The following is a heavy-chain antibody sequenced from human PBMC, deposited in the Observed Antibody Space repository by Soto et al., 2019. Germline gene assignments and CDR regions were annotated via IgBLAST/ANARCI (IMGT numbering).Heavy chain of an antibody. V-gene: IGHV1-69*13. Sequence: SVKVSCKASGGTFSSYAISWVRQAPGQGLEWMGGIIPIFGTANYAQKFQGRVTITADESTSTAYMELSSLRSEDTAVYYCARDPTVVKYYYYGMDGWGQGTTVTVAS. J-gene: IGHJ6*02. CDR1: GGTFSSYA. CDR3: ARDPTVVKYYYYGMDG. D-gene: IGHD4-17*01. CDR2: IIPIFGTA.